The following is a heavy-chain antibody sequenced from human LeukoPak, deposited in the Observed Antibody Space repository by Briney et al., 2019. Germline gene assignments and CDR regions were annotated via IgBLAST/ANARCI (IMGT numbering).Heavy chain of an antibody. V-gene: IGHV3-7*03. CDR3: ARSLRHCTSTSCSLYYYMDV. D-gene: IGHD2-2*01. CDR1: GFTFSSYW. J-gene: IGHJ6*03. CDR2: VKQDGSEK. Sequence: PGGSLRLSCAASGFTFSSYWMSWVRQAPGKGLEWVANVKQDGSEKYYVDSVKGRFTISRDNAKNALYLQMNSLRDGDTAVYYCARSLRHCTSTSCSLYYYMDVWGKGTTVTVSS.